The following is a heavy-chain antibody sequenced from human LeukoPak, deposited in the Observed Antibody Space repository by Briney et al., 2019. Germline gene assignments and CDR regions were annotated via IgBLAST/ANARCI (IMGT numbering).Heavy chain of an antibody. Sequence: GGSLRLSCAASGFTFSSYSMNWVRQAPGKGLEWVSSISSSSSYIYYADLVKGRFTISRDNAKNSLYLQMNSLRAEDTAVYYCAREVVAATHNWFDPWGQGTLVTVS. J-gene: IGHJ5*02. CDR3: AREVVAATHNWFDP. D-gene: IGHD2-15*01. V-gene: IGHV3-21*01. CDR1: GFTFSSYS. CDR2: ISSSSSYI.